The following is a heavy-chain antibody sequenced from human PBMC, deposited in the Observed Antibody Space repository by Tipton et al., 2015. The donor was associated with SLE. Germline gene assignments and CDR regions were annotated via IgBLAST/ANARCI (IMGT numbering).Heavy chain of an antibody. Sequence: LRLSCSVSGGSMSYHYWSWIRQPPGKGLEWIGYIYYTENTNYNPSLKSRVTMSVDTSKSQFSLKLTFVSAADTAIYYRARMGLCTTTTCNEGAFDVWGQGSMVTVSS. V-gene: IGHV4-59*11. CDR2: IYYTENT. D-gene: IGHD2-2*01. CDR1: GGSMSYHY. CDR3: ARMGLCTTTTCNEGAFDV. J-gene: IGHJ3*01.